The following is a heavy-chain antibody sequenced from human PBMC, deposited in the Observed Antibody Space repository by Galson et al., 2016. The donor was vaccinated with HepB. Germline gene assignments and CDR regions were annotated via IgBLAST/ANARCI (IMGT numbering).Heavy chain of an antibody. CDR2: MWNDAKSK. V-gene: IGHV3-33*01. Sequence: SLRLSCAASGFTFSLSGMHWVRQAPGKGLEWVAIMWNDAKSKYYADSVQGRFAISRDNSKNTLFLQMSSLRAEDSAVYYCARDSDTSGLHWYFDLWGRGTLVTVSS. CDR3: ARDSDTSGLHWYFDL. J-gene: IGHJ2*01. CDR1: GFTFSLSG. D-gene: IGHD3-22*01.